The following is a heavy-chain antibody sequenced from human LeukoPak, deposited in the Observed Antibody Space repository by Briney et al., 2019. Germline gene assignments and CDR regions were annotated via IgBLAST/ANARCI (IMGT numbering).Heavy chain of an antibody. CDR2: IYYSGST. D-gene: IGHD3-22*01. V-gene: IGHV4-39*01. J-gene: IGHJ4*02. Sequence: SETLSLTCAVSGGSISISSYYWGWIRQPPGKGLEWIGSIYYSGSTYYNSSLKSRVTISVDTSKNQFSLKLSSVTAADTAVYYCARHSIVVLDYWGQGTLVTVSS. CDR3: ARHSIVVLDY. CDR1: GGSISISSYY.